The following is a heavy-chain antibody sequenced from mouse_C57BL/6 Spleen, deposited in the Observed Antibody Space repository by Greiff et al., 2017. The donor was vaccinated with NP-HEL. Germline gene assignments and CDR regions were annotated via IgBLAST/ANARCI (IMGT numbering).Heavy chain of an antibody. Sequence: EVQRVESGGGLVKPGGSLKLSCAASGFTFSSYAMSWVRQTPEKRLEWVATISDGGSYTYYPDNVKGRFTISRDNAKNNLYLQMSHLKSEDTAMYYCARFDRRGFAYWGQGTLVTVSA. V-gene: IGHV5-4*01. CDR2: ISDGGSYT. CDR1: GFTFSSYA. J-gene: IGHJ3*01. CDR3: ARFDRRGFAY.